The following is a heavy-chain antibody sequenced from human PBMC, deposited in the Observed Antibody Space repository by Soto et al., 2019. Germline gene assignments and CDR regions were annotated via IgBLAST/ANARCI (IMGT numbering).Heavy chain of an antibody. CDR3: AISRLMVYDAFDI. J-gene: IGHJ3*02. CDR1: GYTFTSYY. D-gene: IGHD2-8*01. V-gene: IGHV1-46*01. Sequence: QVQLVQSGAEVKKPGASMKVSCKASGYTFTSYYMHWVRQAPGQGLEWMGVINPSGGGTSYAQKFQGRVTMTRDTSTSTVYMELSSLRSEDTAVYYCAISRLMVYDAFDIWGQGTMVTVSS. CDR2: INPSGGGT.